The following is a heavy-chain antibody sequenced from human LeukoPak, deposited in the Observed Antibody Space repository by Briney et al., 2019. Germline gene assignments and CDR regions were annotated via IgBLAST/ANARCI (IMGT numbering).Heavy chain of an antibody. J-gene: IGHJ4*02. CDR2: IYYSGST. CDR1: GGFISSYY. CDR3: ARVLRGSGSYGY. D-gene: IGHD3-10*01. V-gene: IGHV4-59*01. Sequence: PSETLSLTCTVSGGFISSYYWSWIRQPPGKGLEWIGYIYYSGSTNYNPSLKSRVTMSVDTAENQFSLKLSSVTAADTAVYYCARVLRGSGSYGYWGQGTLVTVSS.